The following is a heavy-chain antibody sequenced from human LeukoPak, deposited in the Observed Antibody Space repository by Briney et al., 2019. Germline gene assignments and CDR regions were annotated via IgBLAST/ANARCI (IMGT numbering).Heavy chain of an antibody. V-gene: IGHV3-21*01. J-gene: IGHJ4*02. Sequence: PGGSLRLSCAASGFTFSDYAMNWVRQAPGKGLEWVSSISSGGSYISYAVSVKVRFTVSRDNAKDSLFLQMRSLRDEDTAVYYCARGPALYCTSSSCLDGVDWGQGTLVSVSS. CDR1: GFTFSDYA. CDR3: ARGPALYCTSSSCLDGVD. CDR2: ISSGGSYI. D-gene: IGHD2-2*01.